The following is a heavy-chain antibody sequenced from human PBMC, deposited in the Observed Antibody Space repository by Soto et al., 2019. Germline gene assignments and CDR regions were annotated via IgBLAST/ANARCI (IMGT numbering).Heavy chain of an antibody. D-gene: IGHD4-17*01. Sequence: QVQLVESGGGVVQPGRSLRLSCAASGFTFSSYGMHWVRQAPGKGLEWVAVIWYDGSNKYYADSVKGRFTISRDNSKNTLYLQMNSLSAEDTAVYYCAREDYGDYTKHWYFDLWGRGTLVTVSS. J-gene: IGHJ2*01. CDR1: GFTFSSYG. V-gene: IGHV3-33*01. CDR3: AREDYGDYTKHWYFDL. CDR2: IWYDGSNK.